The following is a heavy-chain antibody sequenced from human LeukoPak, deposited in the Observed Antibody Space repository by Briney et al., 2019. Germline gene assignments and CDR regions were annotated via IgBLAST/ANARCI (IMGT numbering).Heavy chain of an antibody. CDR2: IYYSGST. Sequence: SETLSLTCTVSGGSISSYYWNWFRQPPGKGLEWIGYIYYSGSTNYNPSLKSRVTISVDTSKNQFSLKLSSVTAADTAVYYCARDKHDSSGYFYYFDYWGQGTLVTVSS. V-gene: IGHV4-59*01. D-gene: IGHD3-22*01. J-gene: IGHJ4*02. CDR3: ARDKHDSSGYFYYFDY. CDR1: GGSISSYY.